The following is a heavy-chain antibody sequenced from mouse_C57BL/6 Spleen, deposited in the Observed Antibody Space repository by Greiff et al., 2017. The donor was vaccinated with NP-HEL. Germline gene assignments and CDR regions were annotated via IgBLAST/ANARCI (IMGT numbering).Heavy chain of an antibody. D-gene: IGHD1-1*01. CDR3: ARYYGSPYYFDY. CDR2: IDPSDSYT. CDR1: GYTFTSYW. V-gene: IGHV1-59*01. J-gene: IGHJ2*01. Sequence: VQLQQPGAELVRPGTSVKLSCKASGYTFTSYWMHWVKQRPGQGLEWIGVIDPSDSYTNYNQKFKGKATLTVDTSSSTAYMQLSSLTSEDSAVYYCARYYGSPYYFDYWGQGTTLTVSS.